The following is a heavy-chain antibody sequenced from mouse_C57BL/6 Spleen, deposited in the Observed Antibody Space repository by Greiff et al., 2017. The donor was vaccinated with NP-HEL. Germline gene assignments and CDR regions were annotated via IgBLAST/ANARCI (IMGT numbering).Heavy chain of an antibody. J-gene: IGHJ2*01. CDR3: ALIYYDYDEDYFDY. CDR2: IDPANGNT. D-gene: IGHD2-4*01. V-gene: IGHV14-3*01. Sequence: LQESVAELVRPGASVKLSCTASGFNIKNTYMHWVKQRPEQGLEWIGRIDPANGNTKYAPKFQGKATITADTSSNTAYLQLSSLTSEDTAIYYCALIYYDYDEDYFDYWGQGTTLTVSS. CDR1: GFNIKNTY.